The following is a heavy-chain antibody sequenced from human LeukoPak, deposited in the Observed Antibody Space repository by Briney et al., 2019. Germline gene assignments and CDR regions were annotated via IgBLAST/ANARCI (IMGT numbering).Heavy chain of an antibody. Sequence: ASAKVSCKASGYTFTGYYMHWVRQAPGQGLEWMGRINPNSGGTNYAQKFQGRVTMTRDTSISTAYMELSRLRSDDTAVYYCARVQNYYDSSGYYIYWGQGTLVTVSS. V-gene: IGHV1-2*06. CDR2: INPNSGGT. CDR1: GYTFTGYY. D-gene: IGHD3-22*01. CDR3: ARVQNYYDSSGYYIY. J-gene: IGHJ4*02.